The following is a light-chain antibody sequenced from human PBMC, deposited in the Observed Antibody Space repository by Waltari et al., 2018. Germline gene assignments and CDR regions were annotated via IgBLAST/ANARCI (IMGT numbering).Light chain of an antibody. CDR1: GGHSGYA. J-gene: IGLJ1*01. V-gene: IGLV4-69*01. CDR3: QTWASGLYV. Sequence: QLVLTQSPSASASPGASVKLTCTLSGGHSGYAIAWHQQHPEKGPRFLMKVTSDGRQNKGDGIPDRFSGTSSGAERYLTIASRQSEDEADYYCQTWASGLYVFGTGTKVTVV. CDR2: VTSDGRQ.